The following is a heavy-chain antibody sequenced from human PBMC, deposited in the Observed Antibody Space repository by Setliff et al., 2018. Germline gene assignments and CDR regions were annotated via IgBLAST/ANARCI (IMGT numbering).Heavy chain of an antibody. Sequence: PSETLSLTCSVSGYSISSGYYWGWIRQPPGKGLEWIGSIYHNGNSYYNPSLKSRVTISVDTSKNQLSLKLNSVTAADTAVYYCARQIDYGDFSYFDYWGQGTLVTVSS. CDR2: IYHNGNS. CDR1: GYSISSGYY. J-gene: IGHJ4*02. V-gene: IGHV4-38-2*01. CDR3: ARQIDYGDFSYFDY. D-gene: IGHD4-17*01.